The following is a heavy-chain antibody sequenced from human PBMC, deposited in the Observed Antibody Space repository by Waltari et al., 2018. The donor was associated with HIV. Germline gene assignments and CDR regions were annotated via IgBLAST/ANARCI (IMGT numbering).Heavy chain of an antibody. J-gene: IGHJ6*02. CDR3: ARDTLNLYFGLDV. Sequence: EVQLVESGGGLVQPGRSLRLSCAASGFSFSDYAMNWVRRAPGKGLEWISYISSSSSNIKYADSVKGRFTISRDNTKSSLELHMNNLRDEDTAVYFCARDTLNLYFGLDVWGQGTTVSVSS. CDR2: ISSSSSNI. V-gene: IGHV3-48*02. CDR1: GFSFSDYA.